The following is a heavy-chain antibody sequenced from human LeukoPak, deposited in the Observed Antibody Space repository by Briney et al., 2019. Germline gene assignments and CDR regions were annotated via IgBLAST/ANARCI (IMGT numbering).Heavy chain of an antibody. V-gene: IGHV3-33*01. CDR3: ARALLRYFDWLLDHYYYFGMDV. CDR1: GVTFSSYG. Sequence: PGRTLRLSCAASGVTFSSYGMHGGREAPGKGLEGVAVICYDGSNKYYAHSVKGRFPISRDNSKNTLYLQMNSLRAEDTAVYYCARALLRYFDWLLDHYYYFGMDVWGQGTTVTVSS. CDR2: ICYDGSNK. J-gene: IGHJ6*02. D-gene: IGHD3-9*01.